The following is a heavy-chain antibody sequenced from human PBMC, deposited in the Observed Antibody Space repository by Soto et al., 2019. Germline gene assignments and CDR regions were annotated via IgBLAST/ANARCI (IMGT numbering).Heavy chain of an antibody. CDR3: ALRSMGVVPAY. CDR1: GDSISSYY. V-gene: IGHV4-59*01. CDR2: LYYGRSA. Sequence: QVQLQESGPGLVKPSETLSLTCAVSGDSISSYYCMWIRQPPGKGLESIGYLYYGRSANYNPSLKRRVTLSVDTSTNQCALTLSSMTAADAAVYYSALRSMGVVPAYWGQGTLVTVSS. J-gene: IGHJ4*02. D-gene: IGHD3-22*01.